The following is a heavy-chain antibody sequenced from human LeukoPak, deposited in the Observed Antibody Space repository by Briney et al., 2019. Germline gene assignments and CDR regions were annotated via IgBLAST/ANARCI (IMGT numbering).Heavy chain of an antibody. CDR1: GFTFSSYA. CDR3: AKDQPPYFYGSGSYSDLDY. CDR2: IRYDGSNK. Sequence: TGGFLRLSCAASGFTFSSYAMHWVRQAPGKGLEWVAFIRYDGSNKYYADSVKGRFTISRVNSKNTMYLQMNSLRVEDTAVYYCAKDQPPYFYGSGSYSDLDYWGQGTLVTVSS. D-gene: IGHD3-10*01. J-gene: IGHJ4*02. V-gene: IGHV3-30*02.